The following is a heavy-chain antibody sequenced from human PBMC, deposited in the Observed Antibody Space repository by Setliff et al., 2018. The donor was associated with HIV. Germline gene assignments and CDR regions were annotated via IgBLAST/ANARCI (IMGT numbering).Heavy chain of an antibody. D-gene: IGHD2-8*02. CDR2: IKEDGREK. V-gene: IGHV3-7*01. CDR3: ARDGGMGVYHMDV. CDR1: GFSFSNSW. Sequence: HPGGSLRLSCAASGFSFSNSWMTWVRQAPGKGLEWVAIIKEDGREKYYADSVKGRFTISRDNDKNSLYLQMDSLRAEDTAVYYCARDGGMGVYHMDVWGKGTTVTVSS. J-gene: IGHJ6*03.